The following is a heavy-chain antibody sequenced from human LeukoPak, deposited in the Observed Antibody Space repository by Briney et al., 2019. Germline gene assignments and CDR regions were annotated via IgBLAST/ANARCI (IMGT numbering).Heavy chain of an antibody. V-gene: IGHV5-51*01. CDR2: IFPIDSET. Sequence: GESLKISCKASGYSFSSDWIAWVRQMPGKGREWMGIIFPIDSETTYSPSFQGQVTISADKSISTAYLQWSSLKASDTAMYYCTRGCSGGSCSRDAMDVWGQGTMVPVSS. CDR3: TRGCSGGSCSRDAMDV. D-gene: IGHD2-15*01. J-gene: IGHJ6*02. CDR1: GYSFSSDW.